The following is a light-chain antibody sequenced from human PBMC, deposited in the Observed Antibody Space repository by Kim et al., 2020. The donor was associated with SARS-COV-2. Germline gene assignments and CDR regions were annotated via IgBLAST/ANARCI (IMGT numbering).Light chain of an antibody. CDR1: QSVSSY. Sequence: EIVLTQSPSTLSLSPGERATLSCRASQSVSSYLAWYQQKPGQAPRLLIYEASNRATGIPARFSGSGSGTDFTLTISSLEPEYFAIYYCQHRRNWPLTFGGGTKVEIK. CDR2: EAS. J-gene: IGKJ4*01. CDR3: QHRRNWPLT. V-gene: IGKV3-11*01.